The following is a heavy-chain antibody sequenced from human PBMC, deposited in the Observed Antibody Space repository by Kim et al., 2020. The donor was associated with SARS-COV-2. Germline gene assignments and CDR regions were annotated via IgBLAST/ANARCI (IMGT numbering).Heavy chain of an antibody. Sequence: GGSLRLSCAASGFTFSSYGMHWVRQAPGKGLEWVAVIWYDGSNKYYADSVKGRFTISRDNSKNTLYLQMNSLRAEDTAVYYCASTAYCGGDCYGAEWGYWGQGTLVTVSS. D-gene: IGHD2-21*02. CDR3: ASTAYCGGDCYGAEWGY. CDR2: IWYDGSNK. J-gene: IGHJ4*02. CDR1: GFTFSSYG. V-gene: IGHV3-33*01.